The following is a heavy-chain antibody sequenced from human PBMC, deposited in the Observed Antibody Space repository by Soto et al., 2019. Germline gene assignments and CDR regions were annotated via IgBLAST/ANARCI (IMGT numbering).Heavy chain of an antibody. D-gene: IGHD4-17*01. J-gene: IGHJ4*02. CDR1: GYSFTDYW. CDR2: IYPLDSDT. CDR3: ARGLTTAYDQWAY. V-gene: IGHV5-51*01. Sequence: GESLKISCKGSGYSFTDYWIAWVRQMPGKGLEWMGIIYPLDSDTRFSPPFQGQVTISADKSINTAYLHWSSLKASDTAMYYCARGLTTAYDQWAYWGQGTLVTVSS.